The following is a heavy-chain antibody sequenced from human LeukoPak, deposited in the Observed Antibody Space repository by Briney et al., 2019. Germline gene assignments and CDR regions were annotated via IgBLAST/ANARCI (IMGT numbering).Heavy chain of an antibody. D-gene: IGHD3-22*01. CDR3: ARSSERKYYFDY. CDR1: GFTFTSSA. J-gene: IGHJ4*02. Sequence: GASVKVSCKASGFTFTSSAMQWVRQARGQRLEWIGWIVVGSGNTNYAQKFQERVTITRDMSTSTAYMELSSLRSEDTAVYYCARSSERKYYFDYWGQGTLVTVSS. V-gene: IGHV1-58*02. CDR2: IVVGSGNT.